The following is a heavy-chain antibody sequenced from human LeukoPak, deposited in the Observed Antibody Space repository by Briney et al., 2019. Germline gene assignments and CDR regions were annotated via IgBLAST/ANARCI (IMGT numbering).Heavy chain of an antibody. CDR3: AKDRAPYYFDY. V-gene: IGHV3-30*18. J-gene: IGHJ4*02. D-gene: IGHD3-10*01. CDR1: GFTFSSYA. Sequence: TGGSLRLSCAASGFTFSSYAMHWVRQAPGKGLEWMAVIASDGKDKHYADSVKGRFTISRDNSKNALYLQMNSLRAEDTAVYYCAKDRAPYYFDYWGQGTLVTVSS. CDR2: IASDGKDK.